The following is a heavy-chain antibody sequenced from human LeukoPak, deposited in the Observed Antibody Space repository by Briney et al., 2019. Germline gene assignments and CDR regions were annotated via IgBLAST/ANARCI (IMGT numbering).Heavy chain of an antibody. V-gene: IGHV3-21*01. Sequence: GGSLNLSCAASGFSFSSYSMNWVGQAPGKGPEWVSFISSGGISTDYAASVQGRFTISRDNAENSLYLQLNSLSADDTAVYYCARAGGSSTFNWFDRWGQGTLVTVSS. J-gene: IGHJ5*02. CDR3: ARAGGSSTFNWFDR. D-gene: IGHD2-15*01. CDR1: GFSFSSYS. CDR2: ISSGGIST.